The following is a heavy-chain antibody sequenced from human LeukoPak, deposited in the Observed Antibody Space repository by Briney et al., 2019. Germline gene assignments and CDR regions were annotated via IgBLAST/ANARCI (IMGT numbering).Heavy chain of an antibody. CDR3: ARGEMTTITSPFDY. J-gene: IGHJ4*02. CDR2: IIPIFGTA. V-gene: IGHV1-69*13. Sequence: GASVKVSCKASGGTFSSYAISWVRQAPGQGLGWMGGIIPIFGTANYAQMFQGRVTITADESTSTAYMELSSLRSEDTAVYYCARGEMTTITSPFDYWGQGTLVTVSS. CDR1: GGTFSSYA. D-gene: IGHD5-24*01.